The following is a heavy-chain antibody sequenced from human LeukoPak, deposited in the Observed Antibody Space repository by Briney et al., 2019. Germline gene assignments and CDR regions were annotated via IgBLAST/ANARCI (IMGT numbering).Heavy chain of an antibody. CDR2: IYYSGSA. CDR1: GGSISSGDYY. V-gene: IGHV4-30-4*01. D-gene: IGHD4-23*01. CDR3: ARVPATVACFDY. Sequence: SETLSLTCTVSGGSISSGDYYWSWIRQPPGKGLEWIGYIYYSGSAYYNPSLKSRVTISVDTSKNQFSLKLSSVTAADTAVYYCARVPATVACFDYWGQGTLVTVSS. J-gene: IGHJ4*02.